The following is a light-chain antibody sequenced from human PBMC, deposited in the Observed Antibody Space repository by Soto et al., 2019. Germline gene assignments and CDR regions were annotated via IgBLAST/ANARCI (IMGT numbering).Light chain of an antibody. V-gene: IGLV2-8*01. CDR2: EVY. Sequence: QSALTQPPSASGYPGQSVTISCTGTSSDVGGYNYVSWYQHHPGKAPKLIIYEVYKRPPGVPDRFSGSKSGNTAALTVSGLQAEDEADYYCSSYVGTNSYVFGTGTKVTVL. CDR3: SSYVGTNSYV. CDR1: SSDVGGYNY. J-gene: IGLJ1*01.